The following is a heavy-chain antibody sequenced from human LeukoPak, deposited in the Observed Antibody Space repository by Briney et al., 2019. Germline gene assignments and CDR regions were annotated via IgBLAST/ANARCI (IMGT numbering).Heavy chain of an antibody. CDR1: GFTFSSYA. D-gene: IGHD4-23*01. CDR2: ISCDGSNK. J-gene: IGHJ5*02. Sequence: PGRSLRLSCAASGFTFSSYAMHWVRQAPGKGLEWVAVISCDGSNKYYADSVKGRFTISRDNSKNTLYLQMNSLRAEDTAVYYCARDGGRADYVGWFDPWGQGTLVTVSS. V-gene: IGHV3-30*04. CDR3: ARDGGRADYVGWFDP.